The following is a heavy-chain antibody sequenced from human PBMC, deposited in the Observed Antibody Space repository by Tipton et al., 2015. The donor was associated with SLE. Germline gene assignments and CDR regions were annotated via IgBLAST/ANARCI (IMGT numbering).Heavy chain of an antibody. CDR2: IYHSGST. Sequence: LRLSCAVSGYSISSGYYWGWIRQPPGKGLEWIGSIYHSGSTYYNPSLKSRVTISVDTSKNQFSLKLSSVTAADTAVYYCARERVGIVVVDGMDVWGQGTTVTVSS. J-gene: IGHJ6*02. V-gene: IGHV4-38-2*02. D-gene: IGHD2-15*01. CDR1: GYSISSGYY. CDR3: ARERVGIVVVDGMDV.